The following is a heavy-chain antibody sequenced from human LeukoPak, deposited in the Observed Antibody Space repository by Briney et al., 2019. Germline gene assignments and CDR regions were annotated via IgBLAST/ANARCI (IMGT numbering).Heavy chain of an antibody. V-gene: IGHV1-18*01. Sequence: SVKVSCKVSGYTFTSYGISWVRPDPGQGLEWMGWISAYNGNTNYAQKRQGRVTMTTDTSTSTAYMELRSLRSEDTAVYYCAREGCVWYSSSWYGNYYYYYMDVWGKGTTVTVSS. D-gene: IGHD6-13*01. CDR1: GYTFTSYG. J-gene: IGHJ6*03. CDR2: ISAYNGNT. CDR3: AREGCVWYSSSWYGNYYYYYMDV.